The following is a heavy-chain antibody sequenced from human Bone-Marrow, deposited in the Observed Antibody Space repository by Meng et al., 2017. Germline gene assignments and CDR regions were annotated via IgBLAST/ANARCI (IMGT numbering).Heavy chain of an antibody. CDR1: GGSTSSSSYY. CDR3: ALNYYGSGCYPIPVDY. Sequence: SETLSPTCTVSGGSTSSSSYYWGWIRQPPGKGLEWVGSIYYSGSTHYNPSLKSRVTISVDTSKNQFSLKLSSVTAADTAVYYCALNYYGSGCYPIPVDYWGQGTLVTVSS. D-gene: IGHD3-10*01. J-gene: IGHJ4*02. V-gene: IGHV4-39*07. CDR2: IYYSGST.